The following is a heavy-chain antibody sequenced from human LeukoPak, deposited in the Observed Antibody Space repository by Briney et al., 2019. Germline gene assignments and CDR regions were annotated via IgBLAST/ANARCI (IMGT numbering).Heavy chain of an antibody. J-gene: IGHJ6*02. D-gene: IGHD6-13*01. CDR2: IIPIFGTA. V-gene: IGHV1-69*13. Sequence: ASVKVSCKASGGTFSSYAISWVRQAPGQGLERMGGIIPIFGTANYAQKFQGRVTITADESTSTAYMELSSLRSEDTAVYYCARWRVSQQQMYYYYYGMDVWGQGTTVTVSS. CDR1: GGTFSSYA. CDR3: ARWRVSQQQMYYYYYGMDV.